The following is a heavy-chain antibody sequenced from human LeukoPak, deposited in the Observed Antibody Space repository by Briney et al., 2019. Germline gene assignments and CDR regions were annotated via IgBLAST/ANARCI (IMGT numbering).Heavy chain of an antibody. Sequence: GGSLSLSCGASGFTITSYAMSWIRHAPGQGLELVSAVSGCDENTYYGDSVKGRFTISRDNSKNTLYLQMNSLRAEDTATYYCSKPRAMTSGVGRYFDLWGRGTLVTVSS. CDR3: SKPRAMTSGVGRYFDL. CDR1: GFTITSYA. J-gene: IGHJ2*01. V-gene: IGHV3-23*01. CDR2: VSGCDENT. D-gene: IGHD3-10*01.